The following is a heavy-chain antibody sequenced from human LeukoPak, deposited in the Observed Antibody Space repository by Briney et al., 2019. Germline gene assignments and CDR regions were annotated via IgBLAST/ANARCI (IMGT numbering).Heavy chain of an antibody. V-gene: IGHV1-18*04. CDR3: AREVGFPTPFDY. CDR2: ISAYDGNT. D-gene: IGHD2-2*01. J-gene: IGHJ4*02. Sequence: GASVKVSCKASGYTFTSYGISWVRQAPGQGLEWMGWISAYDGNTNYAQKLQGRVTMTTDTSTSTAYMELRSLRSDAPAVYYCAREVGFPTPFDYWGQGTLVTVSS. CDR1: GYTFTSYG.